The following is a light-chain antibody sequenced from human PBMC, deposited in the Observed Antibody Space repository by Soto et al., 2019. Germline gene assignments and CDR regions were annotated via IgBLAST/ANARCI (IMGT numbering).Light chain of an antibody. Sequence: EIVLMQSPGSLSLSPGDRATLSCRASQTLNSAHLAWYQQKPGQAPRLLMYGASNRAAGIPDRFSGGGSGTDFTLTISRLEPEDFAQYFCQYYGCGSLPFTCGPGTKVDIK. CDR3: QYYGCGSLPFT. V-gene: IGKV3-20*01. CDR2: GAS. CDR1: QTLNSAH. J-gene: IGKJ3*01.